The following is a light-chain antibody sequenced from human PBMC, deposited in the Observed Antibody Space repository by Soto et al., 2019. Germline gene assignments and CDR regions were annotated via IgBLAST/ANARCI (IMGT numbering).Light chain of an antibody. Sequence: DIQMTQSPSILSASVGDRVTITCRASQSISSWLAWYQQKPGKAPKLLIYKASSLESGVPSRFSGSGSGTEFTLSLSSLQPDDFATYYCQQYNSYWTFGQGSKVDI. CDR1: QSISSW. J-gene: IGKJ1*01. CDR3: QQYNSYWT. CDR2: KAS. V-gene: IGKV1-5*03.